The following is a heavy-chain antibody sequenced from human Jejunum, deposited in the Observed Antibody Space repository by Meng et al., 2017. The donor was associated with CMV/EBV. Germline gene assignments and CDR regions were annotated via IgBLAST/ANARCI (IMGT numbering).Heavy chain of an antibody. D-gene: IGHD3-16*01. V-gene: IGHV3-74*01. CDR1: GFNCSNDW. Sequence: LSCAADGFNCSNDWMHWVRQAPGKGLEWVSRLNNDGSGRNYADSVKGRFTISRDNAKSTLYLQMNSLRAEDTAVYYCARGDTYAYLSWGQGTLVTVSS. CDR2: LNNDGSGR. CDR3: ARGDTYAYLS. J-gene: IGHJ5*02.